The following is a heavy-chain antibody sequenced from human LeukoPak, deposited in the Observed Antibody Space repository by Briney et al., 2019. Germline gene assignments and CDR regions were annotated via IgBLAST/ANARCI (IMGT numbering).Heavy chain of an antibody. CDR1: GGSISSSSYY. D-gene: IGHD3-3*01. J-gene: IGHJ3*02. CDR2: IYYSGST. Sequence: KPSETLSLTCTVSGGSISSSSYYWGWIRQPPGKGLEWIGSIYYSGSTYYNPSLKSRVTISVDTYKNQFSLKLSSVTAADTAVYYCASPFYDFWSGAFDIWGQGTMVTVSS. V-gene: IGHV4-39*01. CDR3: ASPFYDFWSGAFDI.